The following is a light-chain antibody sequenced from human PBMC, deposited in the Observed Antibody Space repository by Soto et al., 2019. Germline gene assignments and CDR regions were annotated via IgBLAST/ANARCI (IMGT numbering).Light chain of an antibody. Sequence: EIVSTQSPATLSLSPGESATLSCRASQSVSTYLAWYQQKPGQAPRLLIYDASNRATGIPARFSGSGSGTDFTLTISSLEPEDFAVYYCQQRSNWPPGLTFGGGTRVEIK. CDR1: QSVSTY. CDR3: QQRSNWPPGLT. V-gene: IGKV3-11*01. CDR2: DAS. J-gene: IGKJ4*01.